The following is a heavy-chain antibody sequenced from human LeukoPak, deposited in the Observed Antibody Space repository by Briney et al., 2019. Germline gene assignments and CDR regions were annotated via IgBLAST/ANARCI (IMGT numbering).Heavy chain of an antibody. J-gene: IGHJ4*02. D-gene: IGHD3-3*01. V-gene: IGHV3-74*01. CDR1: GFTFSNFW. CDR3: ATDRGWRTSGYYLYYFEY. Sequence: GGSLRLSCAASGFTFSNFWMHWVRQAPGKGLVWVALIYGDGSFTRYADSVKGRFTISRDNAKNTVYLQMNSLRAEDTAVYYCATDRGWRTSGYYLYYFEYWGQGTLVTYSS. CDR2: IYGDGSFT.